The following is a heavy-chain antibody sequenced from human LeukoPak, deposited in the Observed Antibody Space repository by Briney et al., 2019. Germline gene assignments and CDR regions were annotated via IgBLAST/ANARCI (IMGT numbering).Heavy chain of an antibody. J-gene: IGHJ4*02. V-gene: IGHV1-2*02. CDR3: ARDLPIYCSSTSCYTAESY. Sequence: ASVKVSCKASGYTFTGYYMHWVRQAPGQGLEWMGWINPNSGGTNYAQKFQGRVTMTRDTSISTAYMELSRLRSDDTAVHYCARDLPIYCSSTSCYTAESYWGQGTLVTVSS. CDR2: INPNSGGT. CDR1: GYTFTGYY. D-gene: IGHD2-2*02.